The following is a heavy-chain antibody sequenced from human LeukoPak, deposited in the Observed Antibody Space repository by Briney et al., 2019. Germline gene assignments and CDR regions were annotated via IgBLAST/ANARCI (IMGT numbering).Heavy chain of an antibody. CDR2: IRYDGSNK. V-gene: IGHV3-30*02. CDR3: ARATRYCSGGSCSIDY. Sequence: GGSLRLSCAASGFTFSSYGMHWVRQAPGKGLEWVAFIRYDGSNKYYADSVKGRFTISRDNAKNSLYLQMNSLRAEDTAVYYCARATRYCSGGSCSIDYWGQGTLVTVSS. J-gene: IGHJ4*02. D-gene: IGHD2-15*01. CDR1: GFTFSSYG.